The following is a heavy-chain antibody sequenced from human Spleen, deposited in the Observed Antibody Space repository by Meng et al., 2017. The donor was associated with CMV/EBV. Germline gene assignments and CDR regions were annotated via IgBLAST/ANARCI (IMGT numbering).Heavy chain of an antibody. CDR1: GFTFSSSW. D-gene: IGHD2-2*01. CDR3: RIGYCSSTSCYRPFY. J-gene: IGHJ4*02. V-gene: IGHV3-52*01. CDR2: IKCDGSEK. Sequence: GESLKISCAASGFTFSSSWMHWVCQAPEKGLEWVADIKCDGSEKYYVDSVKGRLTISRDNAKNSLYLQVNSLRAEDMTVYYCRIGYCSSTSCYRPFYWGQGTLVTVSS.